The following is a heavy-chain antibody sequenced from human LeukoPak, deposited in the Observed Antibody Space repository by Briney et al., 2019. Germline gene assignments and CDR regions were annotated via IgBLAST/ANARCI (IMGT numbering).Heavy chain of an antibody. CDR2: IYYSGST. Sequence: SETLSLTCTVSGGSISSYYWSWIRQPPGKGLEWIGYIYYSGSTNYNPSLKSRVTISVGTSKNQFSLKLSSVTAADTAVYYCARTYCSSTSCYRGDAFDIWGQGTMVTVSS. CDR3: ARTYCSSTSCYRGDAFDI. V-gene: IGHV4-59*01. J-gene: IGHJ3*02. D-gene: IGHD2-2*02. CDR1: GGSISSYY.